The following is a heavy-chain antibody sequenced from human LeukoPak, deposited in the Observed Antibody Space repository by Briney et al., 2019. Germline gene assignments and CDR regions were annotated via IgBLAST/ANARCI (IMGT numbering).Heavy chain of an antibody. J-gene: IGHJ3*02. CDR2: ISWNSGSI. CDR3: ANSIYDAGAFDI. D-gene: IGHD3-22*01. CDR1: GFTFDDYA. Sequence: GGSLRLSCSASGFTFDDYAMHWVRQAPGKGLEWVSGISWNSGSIGYADSVKGRFTISRDSAKNSLYLQMNSLRAEDTALYYCANSIYDAGAFDIWGQGTMVTVSS. V-gene: IGHV3-9*01.